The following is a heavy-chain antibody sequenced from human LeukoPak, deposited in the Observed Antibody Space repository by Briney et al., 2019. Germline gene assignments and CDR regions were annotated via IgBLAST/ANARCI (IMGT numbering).Heavy chain of an antibody. V-gene: IGHV4-39*07. D-gene: IGHD5-18*01. CDR2: MYSTGST. Sequence: SETLSLTCTVSGGSISSSSYYWGWIRQPPGRGLEWIGSMYSTGSTYYNPSLKSRVTIAVDTSKNQFSLKLTSVTAADTAVYYCARGGVYTMVKNYWGQGTLVTVSS. CDR1: GGSISSSSYY. CDR3: ARGGVYTMVKNY. J-gene: IGHJ4*02.